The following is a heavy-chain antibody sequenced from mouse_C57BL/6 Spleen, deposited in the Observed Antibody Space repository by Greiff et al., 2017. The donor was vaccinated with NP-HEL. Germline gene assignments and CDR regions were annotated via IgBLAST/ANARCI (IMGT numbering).Heavy chain of an antibody. D-gene: IGHD1-1*01. Sequence: VQLQQSGAELARPGASVKMSCKASGYTFTSYTMHWVKQRPGQGLEWIGYINPSSGYTKYNQKFKDKATLTAYKSSSTAYMQLSSLTSEDSAVYYCARAGGGSPWYFDVWGTGTTVTVSS. J-gene: IGHJ1*03. CDR1: GYTFTSYT. CDR2: INPSSGYT. CDR3: ARAGGGSPWYFDV. V-gene: IGHV1-4*01.